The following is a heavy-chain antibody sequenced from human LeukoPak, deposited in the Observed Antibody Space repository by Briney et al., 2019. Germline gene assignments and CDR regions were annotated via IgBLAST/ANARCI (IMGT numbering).Heavy chain of an antibody. V-gene: IGHV3-9*01. CDR3: AKHMGYSSSWYSVFDY. J-gene: IGHJ4*02. CDR2: ISWNSGSI. Sequence: PGRSLRLSCAASGFTFDDYAMHWVRQAPGKGLEWVSGISWNSGSIGYADSVKGRFTISRDNSKNTLYLQMNSLRAEDTAVYYCAKHMGYSSSWYSVFDYWGQGTLVTVSS. CDR1: GFTFDDYA. D-gene: IGHD6-13*01.